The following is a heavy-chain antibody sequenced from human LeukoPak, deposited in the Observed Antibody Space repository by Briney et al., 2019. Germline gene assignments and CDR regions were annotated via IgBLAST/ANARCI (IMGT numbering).Heavy chain of an antibody. CDR3: ARDKQWLVYGLDV. CDR2: ISQDGNSK. CDR1: GFNFGNHG. Sequence: GSLRLSCVSYGFNFGNHGMQWVRQAPGQGLYLVGVISQDGNSKYYGDSVKGRFTISRDNSRNTLYLQMNSLRGEDTAVYYCARDKQWLVYGLDVWGQGTTVTVSS. V-gene: IGHV3-30*03. J-gene: IGHJ6*02. D-gene: IGHD6-19*01.